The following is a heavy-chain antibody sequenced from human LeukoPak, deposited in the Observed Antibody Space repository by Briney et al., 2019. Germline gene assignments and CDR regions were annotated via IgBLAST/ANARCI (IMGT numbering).Heavy chain of an antibody. V-gene: IGHV4-34*01. J-gene: IGHJ4*02. CDR1: GGSFSGHY. CDR2: INHSGST. Sequence: PSETLSLTCAVYGGSFSGHYWSWIRQPPGKGLEWIGEINHSGSTNYNPSLKSRVTISVDTSKNQFSLELSSVTAADTAVYYCARHRGDSGSYFASYYFDYWGQGTLVTVSS. CDR3: ARHRGDSGSYFASYYFDY. D-gene: IGHD1-26*01.